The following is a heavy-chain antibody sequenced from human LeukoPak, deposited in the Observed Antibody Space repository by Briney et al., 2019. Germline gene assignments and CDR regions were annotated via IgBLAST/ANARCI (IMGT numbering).Heavy chain of an antibody. V-gene: IGHV1-18*01. CDR3: ARDRPTYDYVWGSYRYTVDY. J-gene: IGHJ4*02. Sequence: GASVKVSCKASGYTFTSYSISWVRQAPGQGLEWMGWISAYNGNTNYAQKLQGRVTMTTDTSTSTAYMELRSLRSDDTAVYYCARDRPTYDYVWGSYRYTVDYWGQGTLVTVSS. CDR1: GYTFTSYS. CDR2: ISAYNGNT. D-gene: IGHD3-16*02.